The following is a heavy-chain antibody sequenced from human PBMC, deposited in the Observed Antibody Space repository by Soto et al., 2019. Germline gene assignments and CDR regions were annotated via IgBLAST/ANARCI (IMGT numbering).Heavy chain of an antibody. Sequence: GGSLILSCGASGFTFSSYGMHWVRQAPGKGLEWVAVISYDGSNKYYADSVKGRFTISRDNSKDTLYLQMNSLRAEDTAVYYCSQLGGSYYYYGMDVWGQGTTVTVSS. CDR3: SQLGGSYYYYGMDV. V-gene: IGHV3-30*03. CDR1: GFTFSSYG. CDR2: ISYDGSNK. J-gene: IGHJ6*02. D-gene: IGHD6-6*01.